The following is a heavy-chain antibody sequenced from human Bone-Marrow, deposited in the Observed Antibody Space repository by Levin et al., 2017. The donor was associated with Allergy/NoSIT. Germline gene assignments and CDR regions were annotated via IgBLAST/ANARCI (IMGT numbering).Heavy chain of an antibody. CDR3: ARTRDSEAGGEYFDY. V-gene: IGHV2-70*12. CDR2: IDWNDEK. J-gene: IGHJ4*02. CDR1: GFSLTAGGMS. D-gene: IGHD3-16*01. Sequence: SGPTLVKPTQTLTLTCSFSGFSLTAGGMSVTWIRPPPGKALEWLALIDWNDEKYYSTSLQTRLSISKDTSKNQVVLTLTNVEPMDTATYYCARTRDSEAGGEYFDYWGQGALVTVAS.